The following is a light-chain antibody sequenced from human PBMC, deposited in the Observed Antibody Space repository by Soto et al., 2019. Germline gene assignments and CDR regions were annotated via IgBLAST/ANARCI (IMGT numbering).Light chain of an antibody. CDR1: QSVASA. CDR3: QNYKYWPYT. CDR2: GAS. J-gene: IGKJ2*01. V-gene: IGKV3-15*01. Sequence: EVLMTQSPDILSVSPGDTAILSCRASQSVASASAWYQQRPGQPPRVIMYGASVRSTGLPDRFSGSGSGTEFTLTISSLQSEDFAVYFCQNYKYWPYTFGQGTKVDIK.